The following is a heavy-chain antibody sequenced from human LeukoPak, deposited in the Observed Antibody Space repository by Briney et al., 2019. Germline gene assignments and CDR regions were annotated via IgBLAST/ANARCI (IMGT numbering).Heavy chain of an antibody. D-gene: IGHD3-10*01. J-gene: IGHJ6*02. V-gene: IGHV3-23*01. CDR3: AKTMVRGDV. CDR1: GFTFSSYA. CDR2: ISGGGGST. Sequence: GGSLRLSCAASGFTFSSYAMTWVRQAPGKGLEWVSAISGGGGSTYYADSVKGRFTISRDNSKNTLYLQMNSLRVEDTAVYYCAKTMVRGDVWGQGTTVTVSS.